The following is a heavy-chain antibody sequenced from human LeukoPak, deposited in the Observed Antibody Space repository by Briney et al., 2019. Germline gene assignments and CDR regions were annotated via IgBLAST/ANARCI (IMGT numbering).Heavy chain of an antibody. CDR1: GGSISSSSYY. D-gene: IGHD2-15*01. J-gene: IGHJ4*02. CDR2: IYYSGST. V-gene: IGHV4-39*01. CDR3: ARHLVGAGYSDY. Sequence: PSGTPSLTCTVTGGSISSSSYYWGWIRQPPGKGLEWIGSIYYSGSTYYNPSLKSRVTISVDTSKNQFSLKLSSVTAADTAVYYCARHLVGAGYSDYCGQGTLVTVSS.